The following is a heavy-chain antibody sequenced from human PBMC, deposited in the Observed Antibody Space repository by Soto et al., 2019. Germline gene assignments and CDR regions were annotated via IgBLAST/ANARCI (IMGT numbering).Heavy chain of an antibody. D-gene: IGHD3-3*01. CDR2: IYYSGST. V-gene: IGHV4-30-4*01. CDR3: ARGGYGFWSGYADWFDP. Sequence: QVQLQESGPGLVKPSQTLSLTCTVSGGSISSGDYYWSWIRQPPGKGLEWIGYIYYSGSTYYNPSLKSRVTISVDTSKNQFSLKLSSVTAADTAVYYCARGGYGFWSGYADWFDPWGQGTLVTVSS. CDR1: GGSISSGDYY. J-gene: IGHJ5*02.